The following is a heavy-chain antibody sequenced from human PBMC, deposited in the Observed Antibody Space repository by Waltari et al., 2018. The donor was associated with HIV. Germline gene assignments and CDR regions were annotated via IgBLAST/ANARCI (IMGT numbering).Heavy chain of an antibody. V-gene: IGHV4-31*03. CDR3: ARGAVVVPAASTYYYYGMDV. D-gene: IGHD2-2*01. Sequence: QVQLQESGPGLVKPSQTLSLTCTVSGGSISSGGYYWSWIRQHPGKGLEWIGYIYYSGSTYYNPSLKSRVTISVDTSKNQVSLKLSSVTAADTAVYYCARGAVVVPAASTYYYYGMDVWGQGTTVTVSS. CDR2: IYYSGST. J-gene: IGHJ6*02. CDR1: GGSISSGGYY.